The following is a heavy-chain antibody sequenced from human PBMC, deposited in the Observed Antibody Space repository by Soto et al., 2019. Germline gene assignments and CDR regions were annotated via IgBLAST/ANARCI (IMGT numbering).Heavy chain of an antibody. CDR1: GGSISSSNW. CDR3: SGPYYDILTGWSLYGMDV. Sequence: PSETLSLTCAVSGGSISSSNWWSWVRQPPGKGLEWIGEIYHSGSTNYNPSLKSRVTISVDKSKNQFSLKLSSVTAADTAVYYCSGPYYDILTGWSLYGMDVWGQGTTVTVSS. V-gene: IGHV4-4*02. J-gene: IGHJ6*02. D-gene: IGHD3-9*01. CDR2: IYHSGST.